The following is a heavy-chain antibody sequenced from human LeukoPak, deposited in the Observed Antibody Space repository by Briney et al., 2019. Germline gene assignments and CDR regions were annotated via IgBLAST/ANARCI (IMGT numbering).Heavy chain of an antibody. J-gene: IGHJ4*02. CDR2: INHSGST. CDR3: ARGKPSQWLVRYYFDY. V-gene: IGHV4-34*01. Sequence: PSETLSLTWAVYGGSFSGYYWSWIRQPPGKGLEWIGEINHSGSTNYNPSLKSRVTISVDTSKNQFSLKLSSVTAADTAVYYCARGKPSQWLVRYYFDYWGQGTLVTVSS. CDR1: GGSFSGYY. D-gene: IGHD6-19*01.